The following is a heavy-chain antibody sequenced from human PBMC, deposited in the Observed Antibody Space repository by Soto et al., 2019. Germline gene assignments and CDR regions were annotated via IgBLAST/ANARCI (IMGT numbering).Heavy chain of an antibody. Sequence: QVQLQESGPGLVKPSGTLSLTCAVSSDSISSGNWWTWVRQPPGKGLEWIGEIYHSGSTNYNPSLESRVTLSVDKSKNQFSLNLNSVTAADTAMYYCARRRAAAGDWYFDLWGRGTLVAVSS. CDR3: ARRRAAAGDWYFDL. J-gene: IGHJ2*01. CDR1: SDSISSGNW. CDR2: IYHSGST. D-gene: IGHD6-13*01. V-gene: IGHV4-4*02.